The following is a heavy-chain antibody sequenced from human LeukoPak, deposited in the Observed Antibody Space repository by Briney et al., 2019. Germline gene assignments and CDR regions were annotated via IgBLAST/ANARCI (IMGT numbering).Heavy chain of an antibody. J-gene: IGHJ4*02. CDR2: MNQDGSEK. V-gene: IGHV3-7*01. D-gene: IGHD3-10*01. Sequence: GGSLRLSCTASGFTFGDYAMSWVRQAPGKGLEWVAIMNQDGSEKYYVDSVKGRFTISRDNAKNLLYLQMNSLRPEDTAVYYCSRAIRGRSSLSEYWDQGTLVTVSS. CDR1: GFTFGDYA. CDR3: SRAIRGRSSLSEY.